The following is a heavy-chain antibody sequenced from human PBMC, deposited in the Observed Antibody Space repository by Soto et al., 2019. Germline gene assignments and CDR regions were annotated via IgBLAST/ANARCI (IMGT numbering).Heavy chain of an antibody. CDR3: AREVLWSGYLYALDV. J-gene: IGHJ6*02. D-gene: IGHD3-3*01. CDR2: IWSDGSKK. Sequence: QVQLVESGGGVVQPGRSLRLSCAASGFTFSSSVMHWVRQAPGRGLEWVAVIWSDGSKKYYADSVTGRFAISRDNSINTLHLQMSSLSAEDTAVYYCAREVLWSGYLYALDVWGQGTTVTVSS. V-gene: IGHV3-33*01. CDR1: GFTFSSSV.